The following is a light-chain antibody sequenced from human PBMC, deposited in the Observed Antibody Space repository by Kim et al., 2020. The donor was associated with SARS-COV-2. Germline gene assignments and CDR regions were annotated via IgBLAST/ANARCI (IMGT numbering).Light chain of an antibody. V-gene: IGLV3-21*04. CDR1: NNGIKS. Sequence: APGKTARSTCGGNNNGIKSVHWDQQKPGQAPVLVIYYDSDRPSGIPERFSGSNSGNTATLTISRVEAGDEADYYCQVWDSSSDHPVFGGGTQLTVL. CDR2: YDS. J-gene: IGLJ2*01. CDR3: QVWDSSSDHPV.